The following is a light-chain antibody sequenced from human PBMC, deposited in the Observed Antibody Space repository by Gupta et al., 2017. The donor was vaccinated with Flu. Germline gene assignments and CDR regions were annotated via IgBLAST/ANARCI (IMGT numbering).Light chain of an antibody. CDR3: QQHNGYPLT. CDR2: KAS. J-gene: IGKJ4*01. CDR1: QKINNW. V-gene: IGKV1-5*03. Sequence: DLKLPQSPSSLSASVGDRVTITCRASQKINNWLAWYQQRPGKPPKHLINKASNLQIGVPSRFCSGEAGTKVTLTISSLQADDSATYYCQQHNGYPLTFGGGTKLEIK.